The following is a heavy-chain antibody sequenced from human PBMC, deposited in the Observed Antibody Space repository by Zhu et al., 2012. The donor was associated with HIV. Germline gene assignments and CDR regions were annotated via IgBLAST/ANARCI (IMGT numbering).Heavy chain of an antibody. Sequence: QVQLQESGPGLVKPSETLSLTCTVSGYSISSGHYWGWIRQPPGKGLEWIGNMFHGGSTYYNPSLKSRVIISGDTSMNQFSLKLSSVTAADTAVYYCARAVSKSGWFGNFDYWGQGTPVTVSS. CDR2: MFHGGST. D-gene: IGHD6-19*01. J-gene: IGHJ4*02. CDR3: ARAVSKSGWFGNFDY. CDR1: GYSISSGHY. V-gene: IGHV4-38-2*02.